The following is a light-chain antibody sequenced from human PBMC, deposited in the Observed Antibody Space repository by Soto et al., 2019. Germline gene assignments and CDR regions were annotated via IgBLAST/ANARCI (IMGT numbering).Light chain of an antibody. CDR1: QSISSW. J-gene: IGKJ4*01. CDR2: KAS. V-gene: IGKV1-5*03. Sequence: DIPMTQSPSTLSASVGDRVTITCRASQSISSWLAWYQQKPGKAPKLLIYKASSLESGVPSRFSGSGSGTKFTLTISSLQPDDFATYYCQQYNSYSALTFGGGTKVEIK. CDR3: QQYNSYSALT.